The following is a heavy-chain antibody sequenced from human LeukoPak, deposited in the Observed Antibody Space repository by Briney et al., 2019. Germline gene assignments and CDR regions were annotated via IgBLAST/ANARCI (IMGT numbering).Heavy chain of an antibody. D-gene: IGHD4-11*01. V-gene: IGHV1-69*05. J-gene: IGHJ6*03. Sequence: ASVKVSCKASGGTFSSYVISWVRQAPGQGLEWMGGIIPIFGTANYAQKFQGRVTITTDESTSTAYMELSSLRSEDTAVYYCARETDYRDYYYMDVWGKGTTVTVSS. CDR2: IIPIFGTA. CDR3: ARETDYRDYYYMDV. CDR1: GGTFSSYV.